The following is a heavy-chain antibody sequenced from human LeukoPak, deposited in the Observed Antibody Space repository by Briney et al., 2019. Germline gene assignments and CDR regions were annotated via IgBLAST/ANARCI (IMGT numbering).Heavy chain of an antibody. CDR2: MKSNTDGGTT. CDR1: GLTFSKAW. V-gene: IGHV3-15*01. CDR3: TTVRELATKAPGY. D-gene: IGHD5-12*01. Sequence: GGSLRLSCAASGLTFSKAWMNCVRQAPGKGLEWVGRMKSNTDGGTTDYDAPVKGRFTISRDDSKNTLYLQMNSLKSEDTAVYYCTTVRELATKAPGYWGQGTLVTVSS. J-gene: IGHJ4*02.